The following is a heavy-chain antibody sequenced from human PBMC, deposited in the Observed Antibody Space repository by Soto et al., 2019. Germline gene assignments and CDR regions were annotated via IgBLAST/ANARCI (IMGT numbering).Heavy chain of an antibody. D-gene: IGHD3-16*01. CDR3: AISEGDLIDPLSTSNYYYYCGMDV. J-gene: IGHJ6*02. CDR1: GGTFSSYA. CDR2: IIPIFGTA. Sequence: QVQLVQSGAEVKKPGSSVKVSCKASGGTFSSYAISWVRQAPGQGLEWMGGIIPIFGTANYAQKFQGRVTITADESTSTAYMELSSLRSEDTAVYYCAISEGDLIDPLSTSNYYYYCGMDVWGQGTTVTVSS. V-gene: IGHV1-69*01.